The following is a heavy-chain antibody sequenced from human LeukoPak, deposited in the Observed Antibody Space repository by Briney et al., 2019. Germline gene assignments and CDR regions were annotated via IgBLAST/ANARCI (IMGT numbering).Heavy chain of an antibody. CDR3: ARVSGYCSSTSCYASEYFQH. CDR2: ISSSGSTI. D-gene: IGHD2-2*01. CDR1: GFTFSDYY. J-gene: IGHJ1*01. Sequence: GGSLRLSCAASGFTFSDYYMSWIRQAPGKGLEWVSYISSSGSTIYYADSVKGRFTISRDNAKNSLYLQMNSLRAEDTAVYSCARVSGYCSSTSCYASEYFQHWGQGTLVTVSS. V-gene: IGHV3-11*04.